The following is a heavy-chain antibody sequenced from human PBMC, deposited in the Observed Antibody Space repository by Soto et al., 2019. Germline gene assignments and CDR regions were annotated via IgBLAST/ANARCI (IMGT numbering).Heavy chain of an antibody. CDR3: ARREVGTSRGVDY. Sequence: QVQLVQSGAEVKKPGASVKVSCKASGYTFSSYGICWVRQAPGQGLEWMGWISAYNGNTKYAQKLQGRVTMTTDTSTRTASMELRSLRSDDTAVYYWARREVGTSRGVDYWCQGTLVTVSS. CDR2: ISAYNGNT. J-gene: IGHJ4*02. CDR1: GYTFSSYG. D-gene: IGHD1-7*01. V-gene: IGHV1-18*01.